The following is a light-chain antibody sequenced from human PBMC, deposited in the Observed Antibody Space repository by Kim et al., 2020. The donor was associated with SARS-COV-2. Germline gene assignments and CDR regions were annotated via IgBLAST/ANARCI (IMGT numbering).Light chain of an antibody. CDR3: QQYYSYPMT. J-gene: IGKJ1*01. CDR1: QGISSY. Sequence: ASTGDRVTITCRASQGISSYLAWYQQKPGKAPKLLIYAASTLQSGVPSRFSGSGSGTDFTLTISCLQSEDFATYYCQQYYSYPMTFGQGTKVEIK. CDR2: AAS. V-gene: IGKV1-8*01.